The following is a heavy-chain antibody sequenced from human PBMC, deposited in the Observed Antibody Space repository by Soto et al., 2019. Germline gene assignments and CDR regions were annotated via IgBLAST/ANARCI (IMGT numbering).Heavy chain of an antibody. D-gene: IGHD6-13*01. J-gene: IGHJ4*02. Sequence: EEQLLESGGGLVQPGGSLRLSCAASGFTFSRHGMNWVRQAPGKGLEWVSGITGSGSTYYADSVKGRFTISRDNSKNILYVEMNSLRAEDTAVYDCAKDAYGVAAGGTSLDNWGQGTLVTVSS. CDR1: GFTFSRHG. CDR3: AKDAYGVAAGGTSLDN. CDR2: ITGSGST. V-gene: IGHV3-23*01.